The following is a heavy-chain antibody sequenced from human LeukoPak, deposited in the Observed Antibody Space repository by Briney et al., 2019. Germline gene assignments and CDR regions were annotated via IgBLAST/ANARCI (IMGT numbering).Heavy chain of an antibody. J-gene: IGHJ4*02. V-gene: IGHV4-59*01. D-gene: IGHD2-15*01. CDR2: IQYSGTT. Sequence: SETLSLTCTVSGGSFTSYPWSWIRQPPGKGLEWIGLIQYSGTTNYNPSLESRVTISVDTTKNQFSLKLSSVTAADTAIYYCARHYCSGGNCYYFDYWGQGILVTVSS. CDR3: ARHYCSGGNCYYFDY. CDR1: GGSFTSYP.